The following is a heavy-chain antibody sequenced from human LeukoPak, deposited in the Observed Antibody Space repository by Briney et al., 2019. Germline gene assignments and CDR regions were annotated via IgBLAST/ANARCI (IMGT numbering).Heavy chain of an antibody. Sequence: ASVKVSCKASGGTFSSYAISWVRQAPGQGLEWMGRIIPILGIANYAQKFQGRVTITADKSTSTAYMELSSLRSEDTAVYYCARVRYYGSGSYYNGYYYYGMDVWGQGTTVTVSS. J-gene: IGHJ6*02. V-gene: IGHV1-69*04. CDR2: IIPILGIA. CDR3: ARVRYYGSGSYYNGYYYYGMDV. D-gene: IGHD3-10*01. CDR1: GGTFSSYA.